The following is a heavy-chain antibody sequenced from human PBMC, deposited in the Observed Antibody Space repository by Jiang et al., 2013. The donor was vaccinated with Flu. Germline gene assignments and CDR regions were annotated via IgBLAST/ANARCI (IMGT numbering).Heavy chain of an antibody. Sequence: LLKPSETLSLTCTVSGASFSGSNSYWGWIRQPPGKGLEWIGSIYYSGSTYYNPSLKSRVTISLDTSKKQFSLKLNSVTAADTAVYYCASQHWDHGSGSYYMNHWGQGTLVTVSS. D-gene: IGHD3-10*01. CDR2: IYYSGST. CDR1: GASFSGSNSY. J-gene: IGHJ5*02. V-gene: IGHV4-39*07. CDR3: ASQHWDHGSGSYYMNH.